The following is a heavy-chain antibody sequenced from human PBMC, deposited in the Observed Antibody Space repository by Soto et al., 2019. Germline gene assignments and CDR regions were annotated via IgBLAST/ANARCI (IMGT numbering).Heavy chain of an antibody. CDR1: GFTLSDYY. V-gene: IGHV3-11*01. J-gene: IGHJ4*02. CDR3: ARFRGDGYYNF. CDR2: ISISGTTI. D-gene: IGHD3-9*01. Sequence: ESGGGLVKPGGSLRLSCAASGFTLSDYYMTWIRQAPGKGLEWVSDISISGTTIHYADSVRGRFTISRDNAKNSLWLQMNTPRAEDTAVYYGARFRGDGYYNFWGQGTLVTVSS.